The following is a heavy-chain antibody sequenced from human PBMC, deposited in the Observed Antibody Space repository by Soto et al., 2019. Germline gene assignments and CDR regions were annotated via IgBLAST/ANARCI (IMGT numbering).Heavy chain of an antibody. CDR2: IWHDGSKE. J-gene: IGHJ4*02. CDR1: GFTFSSYG. Sequence: QVQLMESGGGVVQPGRSLRLSCVASGFTFSSYGMHWVRQAPGKGLEWVAVIWHDGSKEYYADSVKGRFTTSRVNSRNTPYLEMNSLRAEDTAVYYCARVTGEGTAEAGFDYWGQGTLVTVSS. CDR3: ARVTGEGTAEAGFDY. D-gene: IGHD3-9*01. V-gene: IGHV3-33*01.